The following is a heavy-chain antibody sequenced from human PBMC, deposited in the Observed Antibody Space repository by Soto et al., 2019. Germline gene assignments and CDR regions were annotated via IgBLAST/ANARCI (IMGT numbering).Heavy chain of an antibody. CDR2: ISYDGSNK. V-gene: IGHV3-30*18. CDR3: AKLPSWNYDFWSAPGAEYYFDY. Sequence: GGSLRLSCAASGFTFSSYGMHWVRQAPGKGLEWVAVISYDGSNKYYADSVKGRFTISRDNSKNTLYLQMNSLRAEDTAVYYCAKLPSWNYDFWSAPGAEYYFDYRGQGTLVTVSS. CDR1: GFTFSSYG. J-gene: IGHJ4*02. D-gene: IGHD3-3*01.